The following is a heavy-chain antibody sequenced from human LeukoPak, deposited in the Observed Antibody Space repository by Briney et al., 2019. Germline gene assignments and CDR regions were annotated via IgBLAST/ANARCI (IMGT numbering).Heavy chain of an antibody. D-gene: IGHD3-10*01. J-gene: IGHJ5*02. V-gene: IGHV3-23*01. Sequence: AGGSLRLSCAASGFTFSSYAMSWVRQAPGKGLEWVSAISGSGGSTYYADSVKGRFTLSRDNSKNTLYLQMNSLRAEDTAVYYCAKLMVRGVISDNWFDPWGQGTLVTVSS. CDR1: GFTFSSYA. CDR3: AKLMVRGVISDNWFDP. CDR2: ISGSGGST.